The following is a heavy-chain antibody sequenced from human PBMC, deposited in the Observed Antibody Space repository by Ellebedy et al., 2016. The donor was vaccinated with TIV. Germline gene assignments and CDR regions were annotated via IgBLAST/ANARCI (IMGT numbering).Heavy chain of an antibody. CDR3: ARGRGLAPTGHWFDP. CDR1: GGSFSGYY. Sequence: SETLSLXXAVYGGSFSGYYWSWIRQPPGKGLEWIGEINHSGSTNYNPSLKSRVTISVDTSKNQFSLKLSSVTAADTAVYYCARGRGLAPTGHWFDPWGQGTLVTVSS. J-gene: IGHJ5*02. V-gene: IGHV4-34*01. CDR2: INHSGST. D-gene: IGHD3/OR15-3a*01.